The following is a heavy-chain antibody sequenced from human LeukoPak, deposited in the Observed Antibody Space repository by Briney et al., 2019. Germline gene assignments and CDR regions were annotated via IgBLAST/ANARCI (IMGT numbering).Heavy chain of an antibody. V-gene: IGHV3-7*03. CDR3: ASYLRSWFDP. CDR1: GFTFSSYW. J-gene: IGHJ5*02. CDR2: IRQDGSEK. Sequence: GGSLRLSCEASGFTFSSYWMNWVRQAPGKGLEWVANIRQDGSEKRYVDSVKGRFSISRDNAKNSLYLQMSSLRAEDTAVYYCASYLRSWFDPWGQGTLVTVSS.